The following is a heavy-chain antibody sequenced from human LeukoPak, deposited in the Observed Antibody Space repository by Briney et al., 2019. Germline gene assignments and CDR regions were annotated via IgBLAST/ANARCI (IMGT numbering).Heavy chain of an antibody. Sequence: GGSLKLSCVASGFTFSGSAMHWVRQASGKGLEWVGRIRSKANSYATAYAASVKGRFTISRDDSKNTAYLQMSSLKTEDTAVYYCTRGYQLPGFDYWGQGTLVTVSS. CDR2: IRSKANSYAT. CDR1: GFTFSGSA. CDR3: TRGYQLPGFDY. V-gene: IGHV3-73*01. J-gene: IGHJ4*02. D-gene: IGHD2-2*01.